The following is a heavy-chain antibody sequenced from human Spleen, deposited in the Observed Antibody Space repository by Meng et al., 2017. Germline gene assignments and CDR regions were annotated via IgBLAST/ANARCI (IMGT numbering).Heavy chain of an antibody. CDR2: ISTNTGNP. D-gene: IGHD2-15*01. CDR1: GYSFTSYS. Sequence: QVQLVQSGAEVKKPGASVKVSCKASGYSFTSYSMHWVRQAPGQGLEWMGWISTNTGNPTYAQGFTGRFVFSLDTSVSTAYLQISSLKAEDTAVYYCARDASQVVFDYWGQGTLVTVSS. J-gene: IGHJ4*02. CDR3: ARDASQVVFDY. V-gene: IGHV7-4-1*02.